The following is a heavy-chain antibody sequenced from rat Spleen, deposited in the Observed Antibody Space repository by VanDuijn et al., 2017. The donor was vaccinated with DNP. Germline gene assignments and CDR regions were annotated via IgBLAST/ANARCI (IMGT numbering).Heavy chain of an antibody. CDR2: ISTGGGGT. V-gene: IGHV5-31*01. J-gene: IGHJ2*01. CDR1: GFTFNNYW. D-gene: IGHD4-3*01. Sequence: EVQLVESGGALVQPGRSLKLSCVASGFTFNNYWMTWIRQVPGKVLEWIASISTGGGGTYYRDSVKGRFTISRDNAKSTLYLQMNSLRSEDMATYYCARTYNSGYGGFAYWGQGVMVTVSS. CDR3: ARTYNSGYGGFAY.